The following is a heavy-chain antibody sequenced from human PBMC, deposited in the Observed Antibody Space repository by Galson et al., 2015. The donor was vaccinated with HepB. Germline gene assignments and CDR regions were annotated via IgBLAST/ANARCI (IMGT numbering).Heavy chain of an antibody. CDR3: ARSTSIAAWNGMDV. CDR2: ISYDGSNK. J-gene: IGHJ6*02. D-gene: IGHD6-6*01. CDR1: GFTFSSYA. Sequence: SLRLSCAASGFTFSSYAMHWVRQAPGKGLEWVAVISYDGSNKYYADSVKGRFTISRDNSKNALYLQMNSLRAEDTAVYYCARSTSIAAWNGMDVWGQGTTVTVSS. V-gene: IGHV3-30-3*01.